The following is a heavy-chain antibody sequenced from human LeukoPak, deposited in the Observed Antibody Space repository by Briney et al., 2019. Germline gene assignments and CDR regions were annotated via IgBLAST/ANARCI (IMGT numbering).Heavy chain of an antibody. CDR2: ISSSSSYI. V-gene: IGHV3-21*01. CDR1: GFTFSSYS. CDR3: ARDTNVATNTFDY. D-gene: IGHD5-24*01. Sequence: PGGSLRLSCAASGFTFSSYSMNWVRQAPGKGLEWVSSISSSSSYIYYADSVKGRFTISRDNAKNSLYLQMNSLRAEDTAVYYCARDTNVATNTFDYWGQGTLVTVSS. J-gene: IGHJ4*02.